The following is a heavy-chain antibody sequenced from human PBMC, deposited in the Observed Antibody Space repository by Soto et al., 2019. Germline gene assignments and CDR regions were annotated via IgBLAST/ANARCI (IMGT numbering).Heavy chain of an antibody. CDR2: IYPGDSDT. J-gene: IGHJ6*02. V-gene: IGHV5-51*01. Sequence: GESLKISCTASEHSFTNYWIGWVRQMPGKGPEWMGIIYPGDSDTRYSPSFQGQVTISADKSTSTAYLLWSSLKASDTAIYFCAGSIFYYGMDVWGQGTTVTVSS. CDR1: EHSFTNYW. CDR3: AGSIFYYGMDV.